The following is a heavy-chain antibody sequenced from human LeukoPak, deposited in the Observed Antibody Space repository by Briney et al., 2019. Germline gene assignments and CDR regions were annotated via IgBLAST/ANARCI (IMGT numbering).Heavy chain of an antibody. CDR3: ASGPHFDWLRTTNWFDP. Sequence: PSETLSLTCTVSGGSISSYYWSWIRQPPGKGLEWIGYIYYSGSTNYNPSLKSRVTISVDTSKNQFSLKLSSVTAADTAVYYCASGPHFDWLRTTNWFDPWGQGTLVTVSS. V-gene: IGHV4-59*01. J-gene: IGHJ5*02. CDR2: IYYSGST. D-gene: IGHD3-9*01. CDR1: GGSISSYY.